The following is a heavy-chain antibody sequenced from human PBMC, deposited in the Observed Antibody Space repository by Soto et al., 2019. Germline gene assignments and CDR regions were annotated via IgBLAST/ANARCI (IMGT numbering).Heavy chain of an antibody. V-gene: IGHV1-69*13. J-gene: IGHJ3*02. CDR1: GGTFSSYA. CDR2: IIPIFGTA. D-gene: IGHD1-26*01. Sequence: SVKVSCKASGGTFSSYAISWVRQAPGQGLEWMGGIIPIFGTANYAQKFQGRVTITADESTSTAYMELSSLRSEDTAVYYCARGWELLAAFDIWGQGTMVTVSS. CDR3: ARGWELLAAFDI.